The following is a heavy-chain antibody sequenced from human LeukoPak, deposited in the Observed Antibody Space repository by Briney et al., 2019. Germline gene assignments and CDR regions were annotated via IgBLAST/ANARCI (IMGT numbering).Heavy chain of an antibody. CDR1: GFTFINYS. D-gene: IGHD2-21*02. CDR3: AKDKFRYGGGDCYSPLDY. J-gene: IGHJ4*02. CDR2: ISTNSAFI. V-gene: IGHV3-21*04. Sequence: GGSLRLSCTASGFTFINYSMNWVRQAPGKGLEWVSSISTNSAFIYYADSVRGRFTISRDNAKNSLYLQMNSLRAEDTALYYCAKDKFRYGGGDCYSPLDYWGQGTLVTVSS.